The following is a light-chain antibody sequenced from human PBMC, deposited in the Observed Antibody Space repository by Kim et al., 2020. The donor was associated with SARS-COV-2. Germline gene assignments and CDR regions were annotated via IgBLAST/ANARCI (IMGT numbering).Light chain of an antibody. J-gene: IGKJ4*01. CDR2: AAS. Sequence: ATIGDRVTITCRASQGISTWLAWYQQKPGRAPKLLISAASTLQSGVPSRFSGSGSGTDFTLTISSLQPEDFATYYCQQAHSFPLTFGGGTKVDIK. V-gene: IGKV1-12*01. CDR3: QQAHSFPLT. CDR1: QGISTW.